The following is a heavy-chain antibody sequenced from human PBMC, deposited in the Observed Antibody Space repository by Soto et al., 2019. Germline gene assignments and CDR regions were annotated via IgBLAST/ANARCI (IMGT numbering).Heavy chain of an antibody. CDR3: TRAGASDWNYVSTSS. CDR2: ISAKSGNT. D-gene: IGHD1-7*01. V-gene: IGHV1-18*04. J-gene: IGHJ4*02. Sequence: QLVQSGAEVKKPGASVKVSCKASGYTFTTSGFNWVRQAPGQGLEWMGWISAKSGNTNYAQKLQGRVTMTTDTSKSTVYMELKSLTSDDTAIYYCTRAGASDWNYVSTSSWGQGTLVTVSS. CDR1: GYTFTTSG.